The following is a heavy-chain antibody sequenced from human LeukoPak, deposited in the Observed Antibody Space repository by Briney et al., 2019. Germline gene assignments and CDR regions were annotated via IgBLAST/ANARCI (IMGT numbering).Heavy chain of an antibody. CDR3: ARRVLEQTDAFDI. CDR1: GFTFSSYS. Sequence: PGGSLRLSCAASGFTFSSYSMNWVRQAPGKGLEWVSSISSSSSYIYYAGSVKGRFTISRDNAKNSLYLQMNSLRAEDTAVYYCARRVLEQTDAFDIWGQGTMVTVSS. CDR2: ISSSSSYI. D-gene: IGHD3-3*01. J-gene: IGHJ3*02. V-gene: IGHV3-21*01.